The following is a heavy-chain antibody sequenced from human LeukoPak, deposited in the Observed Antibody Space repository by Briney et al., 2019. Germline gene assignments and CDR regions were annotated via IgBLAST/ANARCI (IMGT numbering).Heavy chain of an antibody. CDR1: GFTFDDYA. V-gene: IGHV3-43*02. CDR2: ISGDGGST. Sequence: GGSLRLSCAASGFTFDDYAMHWVRQAPGKGLEWVSLISGDGGSTYYADSVKGRFTISRDNSKNTLYLQMNSLRAEDTAVYYCAKGLSCRSVNCYTGYFDSWGQGSLVTVSS. J-gene: IGHJ4*02. D-gene: IGHD2-2*02. CDR3: AKGLSCRSVNCYTGYFDS.